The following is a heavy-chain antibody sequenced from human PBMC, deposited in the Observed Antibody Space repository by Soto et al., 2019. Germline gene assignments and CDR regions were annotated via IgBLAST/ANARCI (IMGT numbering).Heavy chain of an antibody. CDR3: ASGTALAGSGYFQH. V-gene: IGHV3-53*04. D-gene: IGHD6-19*01. Sequence: EVQLVESGGGLVQPGGSLRLSCAASGFTVNSNYMSWVRQAPGKGLEWVSVIYSGGTTYYADCVKGRFTIYRHNSKNTLYLQMNVVRGEDTAVYYCASGTALAGSGYFQHWGQGTLVTVSS. CDR1: GFTVNSNY. CDR2: IYSGGTT. J-gene: IGHJ1*01.